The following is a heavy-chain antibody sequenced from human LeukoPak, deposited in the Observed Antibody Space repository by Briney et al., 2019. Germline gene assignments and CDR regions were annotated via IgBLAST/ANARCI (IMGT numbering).Heavy chain of an antibody. D-gene: IGHD4-23*01. CDR2: IYYSGST. CDR1: GGSISSYY. Sequence: SETLSLTCTVSGGSISSYYRSWIRQPPGKGLEWIGYIYYSGSTNYNPSLRSRVTISVDTSKNQFSLKLSSVTAADTAVYYCALGGAYGGNSAVDYWGQGTLVTVSS. CDR3: ALGGAYGGNSAVDY. J-gene: IGHJ4*02. V-gene: IGHV4-59*01.